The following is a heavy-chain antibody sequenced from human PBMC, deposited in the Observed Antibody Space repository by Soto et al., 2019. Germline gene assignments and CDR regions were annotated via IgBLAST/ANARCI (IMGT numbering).Heavy chain of an antibody. CDR2: ISDGGGTT. V-gene: IGHV3-23*01. D-gene: IGHD3-10*01. Sequence: VSLSLCCAASGFTFSSFAMNGVRQAPGKGLEWVSTISDGGGTTHYADSVKDRFTISRDNSKNILYLQMNILRAEDTAVYYCAKDSITFFYGVDVWGQGTTVTVSS. J-gene: IGHJ6*02. CDR3: AKDSITFFYGVDV. CDR1: GFTFSSFA.